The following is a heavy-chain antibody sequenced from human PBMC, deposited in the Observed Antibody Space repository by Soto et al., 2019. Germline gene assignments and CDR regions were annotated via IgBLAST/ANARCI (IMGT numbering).Heavy chain of an antibody. J-gene: IGHJ6*02. Sequence: QVQLQESGPGLVKPSQTLSLTCTVSGGSISSGGYYWSWTRQHPGKGLEWIGYIYYSGSTYYNPSLKSRVTLAVEPSKNQFSLKLSSVTAADTAVYYCARGGRRSPGMDVWGQGTTVTVSS. CDR3: ARGGRRSPGMDV. CDR1: GGSISSGGYY. CDR2: IYYSGST. V-gene: IGHV4-31*03.